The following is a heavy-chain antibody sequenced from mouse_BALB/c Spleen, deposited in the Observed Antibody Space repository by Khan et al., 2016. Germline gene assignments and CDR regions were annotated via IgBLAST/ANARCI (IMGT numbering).Heavy chain of an antibody. CDR1: GFNIKDNY. Sequence: VQLQQSGAELVKPGASVKLSCTASGFNIKDNYLHWVKQRPEQGLEWLGRIDPANGDTKYDPNFQGQATITADTYSNTADLLRSSLTSEDTVVYYCAPSYDGYYRYWGQGTTLTGSS. CDR3: APSYDGYYRY. D-gene: IGHD2-3*01. V-gene: IGHV14-3*02. J-gene: IGHJ2*01. CDR2: IDPANGDT.